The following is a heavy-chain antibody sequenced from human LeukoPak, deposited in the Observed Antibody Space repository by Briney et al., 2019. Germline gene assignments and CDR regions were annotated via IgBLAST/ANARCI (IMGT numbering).Heavy chain of an antibody. Sequence: ASVKVSCKASGYTFTTYGMIWVRQAPGHGLEWMGWINTNTGNPTYAQGFTGRFVFTLDTSVNTAYLQISSLKAEDTAIYYCARNRALDYWGQGTLVTVSS. V-gene: IGHV7-4-1*02. CDR1: GYTFTTYG. CDR2: INTNTGNP. J-gene: IGHJ4*02. CDR3: ARNRALDY. D-gene: IGHD1/OR15-1a*01.